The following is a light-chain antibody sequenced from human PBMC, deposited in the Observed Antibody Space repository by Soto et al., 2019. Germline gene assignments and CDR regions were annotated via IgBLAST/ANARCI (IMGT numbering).Light chain of an antibody. CDR1: QIVDNNL. Sequence: EIVLTQSPGTLSLSPGERATLSCRASQIVDNNLLAWYQQKPGQAPRLLIYDTSIRATGIPDRFSGSGSGTDFTLSISRLEPEDVALYHCQQYGSSPKTFGQGTKVEIK. J-gene: IGKJ1*01. CDR2: DTS. CDR3: QQYGSSPKT. V-gene: IGKV3-20*01.